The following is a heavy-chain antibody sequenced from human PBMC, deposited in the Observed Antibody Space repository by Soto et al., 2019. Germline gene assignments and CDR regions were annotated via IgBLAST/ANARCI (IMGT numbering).Heavy chain of an antibody. Sequence: VASVKVSSKASGYSFTSYALDSLRHAPGQRLEWMGWINAGNGNTKYSQKFQGRVTITRDTSASTAYMELSSLRSEDTAVYYCARGETIGSSTSWSWLFDPWGQGTLVT. D-gene: IGHD2-2*01. J-gene: IGHJ5*02. V-gene: IGHV1-3*01. CDR1: GYSFTSYA. CDR2: INAGNGNT. CDR3: ARGETIGSSTSWSWLFDP.